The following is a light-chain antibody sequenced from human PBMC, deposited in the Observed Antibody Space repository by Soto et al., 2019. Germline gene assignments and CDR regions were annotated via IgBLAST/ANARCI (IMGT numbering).Light chain of an antibody. Sequence: QSALTQPASVSGSPGQSITISCTGTSSDVGGYNYVSWYQQHPGTSPKLMIYEVSNRPSGVSNRFSGSKSGNTASLIISGLQAEDEGDYYCSSYTARSTWVFSGGTKVTVL. CDR3: SSYTARSTWV. CDR2: EVS. J-gene: IGLJ3*02. V-gene: IGLV2-14*01. CDR1: SSDVGGYNY.